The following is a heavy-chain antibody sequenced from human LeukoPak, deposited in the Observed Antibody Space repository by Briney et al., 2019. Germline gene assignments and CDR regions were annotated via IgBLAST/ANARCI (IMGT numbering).Heavy chain of an antibody. D-gene: IGHD3-10*01. CDR2: IYYSGST. CDR1: GGSISSYY. Sequence: SETLSLTCTVSGGSISSYYWSWIRQPPGKGLEWIGYIYYSGSTNYNPSLKSRVTISVDTSKNQFSLKLSSVTAADTAVYYCARDSGSGNYYGWGNWFDPWGQGTLVTVSS. CDR3: ARDSGSGNYYGWGNWFDP. V-gene: IGHV4-59*01. J-gene: IGHJ5*02.